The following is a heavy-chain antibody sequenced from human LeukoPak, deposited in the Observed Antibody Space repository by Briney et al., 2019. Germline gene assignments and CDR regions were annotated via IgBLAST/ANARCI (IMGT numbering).Heavy chain of an antibody. CDR1: GFTFSSYG. J-gene: IGHJ4*02. CDR3: ARALLGYCSSTSCHSGLFDY. D-gene: IGHD2-2*01. Sequence: GGSLRLSCAAPGFTFSSYGMHWVRQAPGKGLEWVAVISYDGSNKYYADSVKGRFTISRDNSKNTLYLQMNSLRAEDTAVYYCARALLGYCSSTSCHSGLFDYWGQGTLVTVSS. CDR2: ISYDGSNK. V-gene: IGHV3-30*03.